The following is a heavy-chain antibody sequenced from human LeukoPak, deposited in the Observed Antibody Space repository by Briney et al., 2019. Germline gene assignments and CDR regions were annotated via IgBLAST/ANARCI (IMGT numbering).Heavy chain of an antibody. CDR3: ARVRSRGYDLGGYYFDY. CDR2: ISYDGSNK. J-gene: IGHJ4*02. Sequence: GGSLRLSCAASGFTFSSYAMHWVRQAPGKGLEWVAVISYDGSNKYYADSVKGRFTTSRDNSKNTLYLQMNSLRAEDTAVYYCARVRSRGYDLGGYYFDYWGQGTLVTVSS. D-gene: IGHD5-12*01. V-gene: IGHV3-30-3*01. CDR1: GFTFSSYA.